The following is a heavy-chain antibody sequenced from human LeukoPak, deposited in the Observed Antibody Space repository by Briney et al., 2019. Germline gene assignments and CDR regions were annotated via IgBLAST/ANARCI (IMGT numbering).Heavy chain of an antibody. V-gene: IGHV3-21*01. CDR3: ARDQIMATATY. CDR1: GLTFSSYS. Sequence: GGSLRLSCAASGLTFSSYSMNWVRQAPGKGLEWVSSISSSSSYIYYADSVKGRFTISRDNAKNSLYLQMNSLRAEDTAVYYCARDQIMATATYWGQGTLVTVSS. CDR2: ISSSSSYI. J-gene: IGHJ4*02. D-gene: IGHD2-8*01.